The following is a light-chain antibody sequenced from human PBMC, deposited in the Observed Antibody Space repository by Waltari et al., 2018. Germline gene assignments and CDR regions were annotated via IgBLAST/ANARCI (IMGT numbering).Light chain of an antibody. CDR1: SSDVGGYNY. V-gene: IGLV2-11*01. CDR3: CSYAARYTFV. Sequence: QSALTQPRSVSGSPGQSVTIPCTGTSSDVGGYNYVSWYQQHPAKAPKLIIYEVPNRPSGVPRRRSGSKSGKPASLTISGLQAEDEADYYCCSYAARYTFVFGTGTKVTVL. J-gene: IGLJ1*01. CDR2: EVP.